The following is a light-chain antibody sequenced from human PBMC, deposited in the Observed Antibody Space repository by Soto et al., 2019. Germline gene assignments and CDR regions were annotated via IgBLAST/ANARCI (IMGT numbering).Light chain of an antibody. J-gene: IGLJ1*01. CDR3: SSYTSSSTV. V-gene: IGLV2-14*01. Sequence: QSALTQPASVSGSPGQSITICCTGTSSDVGGYNYVSWYQQHPGKAPKLMIYDVSNRPSGVSNRFSGSKSGNTASLTISGLQAEDEADYYCSSYTSSSTVFGTGTKVTVL. CDR2: DVS. CDR1: SSDVGGYNY.